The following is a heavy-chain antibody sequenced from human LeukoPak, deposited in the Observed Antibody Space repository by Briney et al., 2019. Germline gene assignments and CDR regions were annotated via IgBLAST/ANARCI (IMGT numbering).Heavy chain of an antibody. CDR3: AVRGGRLDY. CDR2: ISGSGGDA. J-gene: IGHJ4*02. Sequence: GGSLRLSCAASGFTFSNYAMSWVRQAPGKGLEWVSTISGSGGDAYYADSVRGRFTISRDNSRSTLFLQMNSLRAEDTAVYYCAVRGGRLDYWGQGTLVTVSS. CDR1: GFTFSNYA. D-gene: IGHD3-10*02. V-gene: IGHV3-23*01.